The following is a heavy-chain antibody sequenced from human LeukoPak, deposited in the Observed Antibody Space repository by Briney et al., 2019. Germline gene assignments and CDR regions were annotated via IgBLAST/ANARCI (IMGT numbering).Heavy chain of an antibody. CDR1: GGSISSGSYY. V-gene: IGHV4-61*02. CDR2: IYTSGST. CDR3: ARGSHRHSYGDY. J-gene: IGHJ4*02. D-gene: IGHD5-18*01. Sequence: PSETLSLTCTVSGGSISSGSYYWRWLRQPAGKGLEWIGRIYTSGSTNYNPSLKSRVTISVDTSKNQFSLKLSSVTAADTAVYYCARGSHRHSYGDYWGQGTLVTVSS.